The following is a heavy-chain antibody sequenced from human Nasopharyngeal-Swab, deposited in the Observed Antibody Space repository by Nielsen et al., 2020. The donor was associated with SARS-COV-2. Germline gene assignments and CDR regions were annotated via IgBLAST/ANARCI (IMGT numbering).Heavy chain of an antibody. J-gene: IGHJ6*02. V-gene: IGHV3-23*01. CDR1: GFTLSSYA. CDR2: ISDNGGST. D-gene: IGHD2-15*01. Sequence: GGPRRLSCEASGFTLSSYAMTWVRQAPGKGLGGVSGISDNGGSTNYAGPVKGRFTISRDESKNTVYLQMNSLRAEDSAIYYCAKGGRCGGGSCYSLPYNYYFGMDVWGQGTTVTVSS. CDR3: AKGGRCGGGSCYSLPYNYYFGMDV.